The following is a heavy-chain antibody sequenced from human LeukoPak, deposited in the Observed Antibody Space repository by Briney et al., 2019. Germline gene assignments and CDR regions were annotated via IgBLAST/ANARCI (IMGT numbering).Heavy chain of an antibody. Sequence: GGSLRLSCAASGFTFSSYAMSWVRQAPGKGLEWVSAISGSGGSTYYADPVKGRFTISRDNSKNTLYLQMNSLRAEDTAVYYCAKGGAYYYDSSGYFSMWGQGTMVTVSS. J-gene: IGHJ3*02. CDR3: AKGGAYYYDSSGYFSM. D-gene: IGHD3-22*01. V-gene: IGHV3-23*01. CDR1: GFTFSSYA. CDR2: ISGSGGST.